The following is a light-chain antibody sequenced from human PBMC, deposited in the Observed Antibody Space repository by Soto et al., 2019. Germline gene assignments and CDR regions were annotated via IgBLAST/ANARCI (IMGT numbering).Light chain of an antibody. Sequence: QSVLTQPPSASGSPGQSVTISCTGTKNDIGVYDFVSWYQHHPGKAPRLIIYEVVQRPSGVPDRFSGSKSCNTASLTVSGLQADDEADYYCSSYAGNNNYVFGTGTKVTVL. V-gene: IGLV2-8*01. CDR1: KNDIGVYDF. CDR2: EVV. J-gene: IGLJ1*01. CDR3: SSYAGNNNYV.